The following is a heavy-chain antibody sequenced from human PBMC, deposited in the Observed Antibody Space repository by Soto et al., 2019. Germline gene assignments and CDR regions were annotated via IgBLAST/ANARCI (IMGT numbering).Heavy chain of an antibody. CDR1: GFTFSSYG. V-gene: IGHV3-30*18. J-gene: IGHJ4*02. CDR3: AKTGISSVVIHYYFDY. CDR2: ISYDGSNK. Sequence: GGSLRLSCAASGFTFSSYGMHWVRQAPGKGLEWVAVISYDGSNKYYADNVKGRFTISRDNSKNTLYLQMNSLRAEDTVVYYCAKTGISSVVIHYYFDYWGQGTLVTVSS. D-gene: IGHD2-15*01.